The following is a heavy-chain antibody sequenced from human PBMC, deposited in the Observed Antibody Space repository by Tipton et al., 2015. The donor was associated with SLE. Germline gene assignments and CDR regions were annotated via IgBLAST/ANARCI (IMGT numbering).Heavy chain of an antibody. J-gene: IGHJ5*02. CDR1: GGSISSSSYY. CDR2: IYTSGST. Sequence: LRLSCTVSGGSISSSSYYWGWIRQPPGKGLEWIGRIYTSGSTNYNPSLKSRVTISVDTSKNQFSLTLSSVTAADTAVYYCARDDFWSGREWLDPWGEGTLDTACS. D-gene: IGHD3-3*01. CDR3: ARDDFWSGREWLDP. V-gene: IGHV4-61*02.